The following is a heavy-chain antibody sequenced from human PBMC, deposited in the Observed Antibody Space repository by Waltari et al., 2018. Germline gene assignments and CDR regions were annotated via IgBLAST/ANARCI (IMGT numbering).Heavy chain of an antibody. CDR2: INHSGSA. J-gene: IGHJ4*02. Sequence: QVQLQESGAGLVKPSETLSLTCAVSTYSIPSRFYWGWIRLSPGKGLEWIGSINHSGSAYYNPSLKSRVTISVDTSKNHFALKVTSVIAADTAVYYCVRVSGYFDVWGQGILVTVSS. V-gene: IGHV4-38-2*01. CDR1: TYSIPSRFY. CDR3: VRVSGYFDV. D-gene: IGHD1-26*01.